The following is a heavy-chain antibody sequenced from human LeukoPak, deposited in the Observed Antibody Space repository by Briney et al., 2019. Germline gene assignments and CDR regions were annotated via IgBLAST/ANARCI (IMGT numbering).Heavy chain of an antibody. V-gene: IGHV4-34*01. CDR2: INHSGST. CDR1: GGSFSGYY. J-gene: IGHJ5*02. CDR3: ARALSGNGWYGFDP. Sequence: SETLSLTCAAYGGSFSGYYWSWIRQPPGKGLEWIGEINHSGSTNYNPTLKSRVTISVDTSKNQFSLKLSSVTAADTAVYYCARALSGNGWYGFDPWGQGTLVTVSS. D-gene: IGHD6-19*01.